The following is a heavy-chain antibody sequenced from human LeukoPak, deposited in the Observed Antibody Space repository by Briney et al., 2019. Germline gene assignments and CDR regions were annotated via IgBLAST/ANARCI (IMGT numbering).Heavy chain of an antibody. J-gene: IGHJ3*01. Sequence: LGESLKISCKGSGYRFNAYWIAWVRQMPGKGLEWMGIIYPDDSDTRYSPSFQGQVTISADKSVRTAYLQWSSLKASGTAMYYCARPNITSYYDSRGYDAFDVWGQGTMVTVSS. CDR2: IYPDDSDT. CDR3: ARPNITSYYDSRGYDAFDV. D-gene: IGHD3-22*01. V-gene: IGHV5-51*01. CDR1: GYRFNAYW.